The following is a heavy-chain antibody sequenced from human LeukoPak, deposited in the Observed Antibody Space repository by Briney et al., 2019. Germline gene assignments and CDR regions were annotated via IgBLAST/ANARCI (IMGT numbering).Heavy chain of an antibody. V-gene: IGHV4-59*01. J-gene: IGHJ4*02. D-gene: IGHD5-18*01. Sequence: PSETLSLTCTVSGASISSYYWSWIRQPPGKGLEWIGYIYYSGSTNYNPSLKSRVTISVDTSKNQFSLKLSSVTAADTAAYYCARWLYSDTAMVYYFDYWGQGTLVTVSS. CDR2: IYYSGST. CDR1: GASISSYY. CDR3: ARWLYSDTAMVYYFDY.